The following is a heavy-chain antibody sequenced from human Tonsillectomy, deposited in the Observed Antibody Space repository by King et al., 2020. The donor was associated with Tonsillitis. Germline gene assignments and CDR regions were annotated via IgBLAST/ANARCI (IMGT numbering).Heavy chain of an antibody. J-gene: IGHJ5*02. CDR1: GGSISSYY. CDR2: IYTSGST. CDR3: ARGLPRPTTSDINWFDP. V-gene: IGHV4-4*07. D-gene: IGHD5-12*01. Sequence: VQLQESGPGLVKPSETLSLTCTVSGGSISSYYWSWIRQPAGKGLEWIGRIYTSGSTNYNPSLKSRVTMSVDTSKNQFSLKLSSVTAADTAVYYCARGLPRPTTSDINWFDPWGQGTLVTVSS.